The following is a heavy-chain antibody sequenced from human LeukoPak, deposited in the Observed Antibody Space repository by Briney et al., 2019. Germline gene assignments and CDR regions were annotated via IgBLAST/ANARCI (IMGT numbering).Heavy chain of an antibody. CDR1: GFTFSSYS. V-gene: IGHV3-21*01. CDR2: ISSSSSYI. J-gene: IGHJ6*02. D-gene: IGHD2-8*01. CDR3: ARDQTNPPYYYGMDV. Sequence: PGGSLRLSCAASGFTFSSYSMNWVRQAPGKGLEWVSSISSSSSYIYYADSVKGRFTISRDNAKNSLYLQMNSLRAEDTAVYYCARDQTNPPYYYGMDVWGQGTTVTVSS.